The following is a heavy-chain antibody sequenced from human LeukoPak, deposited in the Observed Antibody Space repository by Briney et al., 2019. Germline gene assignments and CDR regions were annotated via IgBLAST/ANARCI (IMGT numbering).Heavy chain of an antibody. D-gene: IGHD3-10*01. Sequence: PGGSLRLSCAASGFTFSSYSMNWVRQAPGRGLEWVSSISSSSSYIYYADSVKGRFTISRDNSKNTLYPQMNSLRAEDTAVYYCAKDLWFGEDYMDVWGKGTTVTVSS. CDR1: GFTFSSYS. CDR2: ISSSSSYI. V-gene: IGHV3-21*01. J-gene: IGHJ6*03. CDR3: AKDLWFGEDYMDV.